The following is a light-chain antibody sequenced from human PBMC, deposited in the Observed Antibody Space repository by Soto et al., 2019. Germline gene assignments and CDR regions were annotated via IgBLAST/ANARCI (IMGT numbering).Light chain of an antibody. J-gene: IGKJ1*01. Sequence: IVLTQSPGTLSLSPEERATLSCRASQSVSSSYVAWYQQKPGQPPRLLIYGASSRATGIPDRFSGSGSGTDFPLTISRLEHEDFAVYYCQYYGISPGTFGQGTKVDIK. CDR2: GAS. CDR3: QYYGISPGT. V-gene: IGKV3-20*01. CDR1: QSVSSSY.